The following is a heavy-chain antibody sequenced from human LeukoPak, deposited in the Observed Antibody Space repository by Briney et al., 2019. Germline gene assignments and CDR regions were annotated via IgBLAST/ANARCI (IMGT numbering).Heavy chain of an antibody. V-gene: IGHV1-18*01. Sequence: ASVKVSCKAPGYTFTSYGISWVRQAPGQGLEWMGWISTYNGHTNYARKVQGRVTMTTDTSTSTAYMELRSLRSDDTAEYYCAREGGRYCSGGSCYSSNGWYGGLNYWGQGTLVTVSS. CDR2: ISTYNGHT. J-gene: IGHJ4*02. D-gene: IGHD2-15*01. CDR3: AREGGRYCSGGSCYSSNGWYGGLNY. CDR1: GYTFTSYG.